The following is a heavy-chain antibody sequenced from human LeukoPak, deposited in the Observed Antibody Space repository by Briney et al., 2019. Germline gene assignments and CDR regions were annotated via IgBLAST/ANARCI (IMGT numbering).Heavy chain of an antibody. CDR2: IKQDGSEK. V-gene: IGHV3-7*01. Sequence: GGSLRLSCAASGFTFSSFWMSWGRQAPGTGLEWLANIKQDGSEKYYVDSVKGRFTISRDNAKNSLYLQMNSLRAEDTAVYYCARSLSRIRLLCMDVWGQGTTVTVSS. D-gene: IGHD5-18*01. J-gene: IGHJ6*02. CDR1: GFTFSSFW. CDR3: ARSLSRIRLLCMDV.